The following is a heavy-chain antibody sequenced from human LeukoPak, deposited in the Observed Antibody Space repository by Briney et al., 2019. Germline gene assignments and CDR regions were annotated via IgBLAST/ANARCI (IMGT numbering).Heavy chain of an antibody. CDR1: GYTFTSYY. J-gene: IGHJ4*02. CDR3: ARLTRKYNWNRGDYFDY. CDR2: INPSGGST. V-gene: IGHV1-46*01. D-gene: IGHD1-20*01. Sequence: GVSVKVSCKASGYTFTSYYMHWVRQAPGQGLEWMGIINPSGGSTSYAQKFQGRVTMTRDMSTSTVYMELSSLRSEDTAVYYCARLTRKYNWNRGDYFDYWGQGTLVTVSS.